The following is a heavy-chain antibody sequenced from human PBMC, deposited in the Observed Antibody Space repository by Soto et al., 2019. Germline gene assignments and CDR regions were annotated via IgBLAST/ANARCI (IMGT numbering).Heavy chain of an antibody. CDR3: ARGYYSSWYWFDR. D-gene: IGHD6-13*01. J-gene: IGHJ2*01. Sequence: QVQLQESGPGLVKPSETLSLTCTVSVSGGSVSTGVHYWSWIRQPPGKGLEWIGYIYYSGSTNYNPSLKSRVTISVDTSKNQFSLKLTSVTAADTTVYYCARGYYSSWYWFDRWGRGTLVTVSS. V-gene: IGHV4-61*08. CDR2: IYYSGST. CDR1: GGSVSTGVHY.